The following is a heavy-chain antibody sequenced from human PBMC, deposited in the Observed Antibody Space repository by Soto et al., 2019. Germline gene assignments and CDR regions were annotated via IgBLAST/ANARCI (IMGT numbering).Heavy chain of an antibody. Sequence: GASVKVSCKASGYTFTGCYMHWVRQAPGQGLEWMGWINPNSGGTNYAQKFQGWVTMTRDTSISTAYMELSRLRSDDTAVYYCARVGATTVGGAFDIWGQGTMVTVS. J-gene: IGHJ3*02. V-gene: IGHV1-2*04. CDR3: ARVGATTVGGAFDI. CDR2: INPNSGGT. D-gene: IGHD1-26*01. CDR1: GYTFTGCY.